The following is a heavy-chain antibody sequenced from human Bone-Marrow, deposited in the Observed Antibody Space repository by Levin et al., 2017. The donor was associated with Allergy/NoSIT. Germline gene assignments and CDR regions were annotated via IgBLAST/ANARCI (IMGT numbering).Heavy chain of an antibody. Sequence: ASVKVSCKASGYTFTTYGISWVRQAPGQGLEWMGWISADNGHTNYARNFQGRVTLTTDTFTETAYMELRSLRSDDTAVYYCARDCSTTSCYTGGWSDYFYYGMDVWGQGTTVTVSS. V-gene: IGHV1-18*01. D-gene: IGHD2-2*02. CDR1: GYTFTTYG. CDR3: ARDCSTTSCYTGGWSDYFYYGMDV. J-gene: IGHJ6*02. CDR2: ISADNGHT.